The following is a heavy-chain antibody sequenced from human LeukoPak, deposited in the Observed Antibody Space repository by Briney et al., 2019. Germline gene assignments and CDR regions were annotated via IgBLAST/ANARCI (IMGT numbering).Heavy chain of an antibody. CDR2: INHSGRT. Sequence: SETLSLTCTVSGYSISSGYYWGWIRQPPGKGLEWIGEINHSGRTNYNPSLKSPVTISVDTSKNQFSLNLTSVTAADTAVYYCARQTGAYYYYMDVWGKGTTVTVSS. CDR3: ARQTGAYYYYMDV. CDR1: GYSISSGYY. D-gene: IGHD7-27*01. V-gene: IGHV4-38-2*02. J-gene: IGHJ6*03.